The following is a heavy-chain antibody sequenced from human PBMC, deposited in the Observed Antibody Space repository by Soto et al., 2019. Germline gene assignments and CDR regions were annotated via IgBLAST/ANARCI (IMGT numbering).Heavy chain of an antibody. J-gene: IGHJ6*03. V-gene: IGHV3-9*01. CDR2: ISWNSGSI. Sequence: GGSLRLSCAASGFTFDDYAMHWVRQAPGKGLEWVSGISWNSGSIGYADSVKGRFTISRDNAKNSLYLQMNSLRAEDTALYYCAKDKDGYYYYYYMDVWGKGTTVTVSS. CDR3: AKDKDGYYYYYYMDV. CDR1: GFTFDDYA.